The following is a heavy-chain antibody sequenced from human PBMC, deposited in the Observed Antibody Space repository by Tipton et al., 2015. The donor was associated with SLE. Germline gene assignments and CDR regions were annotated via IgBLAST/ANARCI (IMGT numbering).Heavy chain of an antibody. J-gene: IGHJ1*01. CDR1: GFTFSDYY. Sequence: SLRLSCAASGFTFSDYYMSWVRQAPGKGLEWVSHISSYSDYTNYADSVRGRFTISRDNAKNSLYLQMNSLRAEDTAVYYCARDDEVEYCSGGSCYPVEYFQHWGQGTLVTVSS. V-gene: IGHV3-11*06. CDR3: ARDDEVEYCSGGSCYPVEYFQH. D-gene: IGHD2-15*01. CDR2: ISSYSDYT.